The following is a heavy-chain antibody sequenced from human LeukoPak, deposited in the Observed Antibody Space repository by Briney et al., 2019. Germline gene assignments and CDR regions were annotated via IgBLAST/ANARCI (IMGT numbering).Heavy chain of an antibody. CDR2: INPNSGGI. Sequence: ASVKVSCKASGYTFTGYFIHWVRQAPGQGLEWMGWINPNSGGINYAQKFQGRVTMTRDTSIITAYMELSRLSSDDTAVYYCARDERYDRSGYPFDYWGQGTLVTVSS. V-gene: IGHV1-2*02. CDR1: GYTFTGYF. J-gene: IGHJ4*02. D-gene: IGHD3-22*01. CDR3: ARDERYDRSGYPFDY.